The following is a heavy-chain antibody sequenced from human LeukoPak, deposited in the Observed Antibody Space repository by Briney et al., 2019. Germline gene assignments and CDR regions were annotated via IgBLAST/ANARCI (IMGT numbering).Heavy chain of an antibody. CDR2: IYSGGST. D-gene: IGHD3-22*01. Sequence: PGGSLRLSCAASGFTVSSNYMSWARQAPGKGLEWVSVIYSGGSTYYADSVKGRFTISRDNSKDTLYLQMNNLRVEDTAMYYCAKFPSYDSSGHDGFDVWGQGTRVTVSS. CDR1: GFTVSSNY. CDR3: AKFPSYDSSGHDGFDV. J-gene: IGHJ3*01. V-gene: IGHV3-66*01.